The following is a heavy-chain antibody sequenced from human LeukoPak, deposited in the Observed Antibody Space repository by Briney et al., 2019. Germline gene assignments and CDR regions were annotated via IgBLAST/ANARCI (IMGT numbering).Heavy chain of an antibody. CDR2: IYYSGST. CDR3: ARGVTIFGVVISRPYYFDY. CDR1: GGSISSYY. V-gene: IGHV4-59*01. J-gene: IGHJ4*02. D-gene: IGHD3-3*01. Sequence: SETLSLTCTVSGGSISSYYWSWIRQPPGKGLEWIGYIYYSGSTNYNPSLKSRVTISVDTSKNQFSLKLSSVTAADTAVYYCARGVTIFGVVISRPYYFDYWGQGTLVTVSS.